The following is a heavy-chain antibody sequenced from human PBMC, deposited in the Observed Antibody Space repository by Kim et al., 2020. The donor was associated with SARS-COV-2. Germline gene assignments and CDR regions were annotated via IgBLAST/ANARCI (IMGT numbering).Heavy chain of an antibody. V-gene: IGHV1-24*01. J-gene: IGHJ6*02. CDR1: GYTLTELS. D-gene: IGHD3-10*01. CDR3: ATDMVRGVSYYYYGMDV. Sequence: ASVKVSCKVSGYTLTELSMHWVRQAPGKGLEWMGGFDPEDGETIYAQKFQGRVTMTEDTSTDTAYMELSSLRSEDTAVYYCATDMVRGVSYYYYGMDVWGQGTTVTVSS. CDR2: FDPEDGET.